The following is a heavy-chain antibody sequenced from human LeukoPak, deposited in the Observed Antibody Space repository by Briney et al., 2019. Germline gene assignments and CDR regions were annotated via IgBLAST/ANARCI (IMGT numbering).Heavy chain of an antibody. CDR1: GFTFSSYG. CDR3: ARVGASVVPAAIGT. Sequence: GRSLRLSCAASGFTFSSYGMHWVRQAPGKGLEWVAVIWYDGSNKYYADSVKGRFTISRDNSKNTLYLQMNSLRAEDTAVYYCARVGASVVPAAIGTWGQGTLVTVSS. D-gene: IGHD2-2*02. CDR2: IWYDGSNK. V-gene: IGHV3-33*01. J-gene: IGHJ5*02.